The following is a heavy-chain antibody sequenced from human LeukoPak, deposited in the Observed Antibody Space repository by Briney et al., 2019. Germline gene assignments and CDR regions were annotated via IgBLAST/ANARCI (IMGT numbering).Heavy chain of an antibody. V-gene: IGHV4-39*07. Sequence: PSETLSLTCTVSGGSISSSSYYWGWIRQPPGKGLEWIGSIYYSGSTYYNPSLKSRVTISVDKSKNQFSLKLSSVTAADTAVYYCASSGWASWGAFDIWGQGTMVTVSS. D-gene: IGHD6-19*01. CDR3: ASSGWASWGAFDI. CDR1: GGSISSSSYY. J-gene: IGHJ3*02. CDR2: IYYSGST.